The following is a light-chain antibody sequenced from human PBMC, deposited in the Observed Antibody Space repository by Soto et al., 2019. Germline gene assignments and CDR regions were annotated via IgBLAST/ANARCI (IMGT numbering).Light chain of an antibody. V-gene: IGLV2-14*01. CDR1: SSDVGGYSY. CDR3: SSFERSGTRV. J-gene: IGLJ2*01. CDR2: EVT. Sequence: LTXPASVSGSPGQSITISCTGTSSDVGGYSYVSWYQQHPGKAPKLIIYEVTSRPSGVSSRFSGSKSGNTASLTISGLQTEDEADYYCSSFERSGTRVIGGGTKVTVL.